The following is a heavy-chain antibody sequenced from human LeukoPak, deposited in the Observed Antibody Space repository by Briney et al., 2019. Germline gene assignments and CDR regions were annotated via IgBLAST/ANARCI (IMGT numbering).Heavy chain of an antibody. CDR2: IYHSGST. J-gene: IGHJ3*02. D-gene: IGHD5-12*01. CDR1: GYSISSGYY. Sequence: SETLSLTCTVSGYSISSGYYWGWIRQPPGKGLEWIGSIYHSGSTYYNPSLKSRVTISVDMFKNQFSLKLSSVTDADTAVYYCARGTSGYEGINNAFDIWGQGTMVTVSS. V-gene: IGHV4-38-2*02. CDR3: ARGTSGYEGINNAFDI.